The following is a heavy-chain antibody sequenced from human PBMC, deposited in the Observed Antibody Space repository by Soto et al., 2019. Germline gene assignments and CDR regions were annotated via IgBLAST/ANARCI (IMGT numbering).Heavy chain of an antibody. CDR1: GGTFSNFA. D-gene: IGHD5-12*01. J-gene: IGHJ6*02. Sequence: QVHLVQSGAEVKKPGSSVKVSCKASGGTFSNFAISWVRQAPGQGLEWMGGIIPIFRTPDYAQKFQGRVTITADESTSTAYMELSSLRSEDTAVYYCARDKDRLQFGGNYYYAVDVWGQGTAVTVSS. V-gene: IGHV1-69*12. CDR3: ARDKDRLQFGGNYYYAVDV. CDR2: IIPIFRTP.